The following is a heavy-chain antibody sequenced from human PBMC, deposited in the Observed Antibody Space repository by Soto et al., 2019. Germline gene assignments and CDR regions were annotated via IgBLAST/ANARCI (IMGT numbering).Heavy chain of an antibody. CDR1: VFTFSHHY. CDR2: IRNKANSYST. CDR3: IRVRIYADESGRPFDI. Sequence: EVQLVESGGGLVQPGGSLRLSCADSVFTFSHHYMDWVRQAPGKGLEWVGRIRNKANSYSTQYAASVKGRFTISRDDSKTSLSLQMNSLKTEDTAVYYCIRVRIYADESGRPFDIWGQGTVVTVSS. J-gene: IGHJ3*02. D-gene: IGHD2-8*01. V-gene: IGHV3-72*01.